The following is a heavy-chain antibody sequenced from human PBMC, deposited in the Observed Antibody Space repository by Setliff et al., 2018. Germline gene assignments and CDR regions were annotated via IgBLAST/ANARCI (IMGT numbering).Heavy chain of an antibody. CDR3: ASRSGVVEDPPRQVILDDGFDI. V-gene: IGHV4-4*08. J-gene: IGHJ3*02. CDR2: IYTSGST. D-gene: IGHD2-15*01. CDR1: GGSISSYY. Sequence: SETLSLTCTVSGGSISSYYWSWIRQPPWKGLEWIGYIYTSGSTNYNPSLKSRVTISVDTSKNQFSLKLNSVTAADTAVYYCASRSGVVEDPPRQVILDDGFDIWGQGTMVTVSS.